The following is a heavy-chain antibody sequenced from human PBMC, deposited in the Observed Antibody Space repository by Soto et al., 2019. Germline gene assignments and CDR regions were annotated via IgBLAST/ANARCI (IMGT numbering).Heavy chain of an antibody. V-gene: IGHV4-4*02. Sequence: SETLSLTCAVSGVSISSGNWWTWVRQTPQRGLEYIGEIFHDGTANYYPSFERRVAISVDTSKNQFSLKLTSVTAADTAIYFCARLVYDTRLNYMYSDFWGQGALVTVSS. CDR3: ARLVYDTRLNYMYSDF. J-gene: IGHJ4*02. D-gene: IGHD3-10*01. CDR1: GVSISSGNW. CDR2: IFHDGTA.